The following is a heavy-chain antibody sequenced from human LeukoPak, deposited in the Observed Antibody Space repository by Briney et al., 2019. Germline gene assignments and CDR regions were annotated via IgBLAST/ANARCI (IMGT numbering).Heavy chain of an antibody. CDR3: ARRRRGYSPYYFDY. D-gene: IGHD5-18*01. CDR1: GYSFTSYW. CDR2: IDPSDSYS. J-gene: IGHJ4*02. V-gene: IGHV5-10-1*01. Sequence: GESLKISCKGSGYSFTSYWISWVRQMPGKGLEWMGRIDPSDSYSNYSPSFQGHVTISADKSIGTAYLQWSSLKASDTAMYYCARRRRGYSPYYFDYWGQGTLVTVSS.